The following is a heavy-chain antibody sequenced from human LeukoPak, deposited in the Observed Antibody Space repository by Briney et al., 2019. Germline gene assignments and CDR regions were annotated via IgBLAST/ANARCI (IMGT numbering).Heavy chain of an antibody. CDR2: ISAYNGNT. CDR3: ARRAKLSSSWYYGGY. V-gene: IGHV1-18*01. Sequence: GSVKVSCKASGYTFTSYGISWVRQAPGQGLEWMGWISAYNGNTNYAQKLQGRVTMTTDTSTSTAYMELRSLRSDDTAVYYCARRAKLSSSWYYGGYWGQGTLVTVSS. J-gene: IGHJ4*02. D-gene: IGHD6-13*01. CDR1: GYTFTSYG.